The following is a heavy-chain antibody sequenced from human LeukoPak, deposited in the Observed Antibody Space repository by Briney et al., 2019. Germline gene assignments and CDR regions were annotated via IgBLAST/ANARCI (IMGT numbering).Heavy chain of an antibody. CDR1: GGSISSSSYY. CDR2: IYYSGST. D-gene: IGHD3-16*02. CDR3: ARHIYVWGSYPDY. J-gene: IGHJ4*02. V-gene: IGHV4-39*01. Sequence: SETLSLTCTVSGGSISSSSYYWGWIRQPPGKGLEWIGGIYYSGSTYYNPSLKSRVTISVDTSKNHFSLKLSSVTAADTAVYYCARHIYVWGSYPDYWGQGTLVTVSS.